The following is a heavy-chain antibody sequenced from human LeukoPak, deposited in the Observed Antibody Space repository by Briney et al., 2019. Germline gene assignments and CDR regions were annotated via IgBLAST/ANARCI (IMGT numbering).Heavy chain of an antibody. D-gene: IGHD2-15*01. CDR1: GGSISSYY. Sequence: SETLSLTCTVSGGSISSYYWSWIRQPAGKGLEWIGRIYTSGSTNYNPSLERRVTMSVDTSKNQFSLKLTSVTAADTAVYYCARVGCSGGSCYYDWFDPWGQGTLVTVSS. V-gene: IGHV4-4*07. CDR3: ARVGCSGGSCYYDWFDP. CDR2: IYTSGST. J-gene: IGHJ5*02.